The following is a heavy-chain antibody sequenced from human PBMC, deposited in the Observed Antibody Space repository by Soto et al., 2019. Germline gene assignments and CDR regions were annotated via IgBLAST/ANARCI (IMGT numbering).Heavy chain of an antibody. V-gene: IGHV1-69*08. D-gene: IGHD5-12*01. J-gene: IGHJ4*02. Sequence: QVQLVQSGAEVKKPGSSVKVSCKTSGGTFSNDIITWVRQAPGQGLEWMGRIIPLLDIANYAQKFQGRVTITADKSTGTAYMELNSTRSADTAVYYCARDSPIGSTFSGYDAIDYWGQGTLVTVSS. CDR3: ARDSPIGSTFSGYDAIDY. CDR1: GGTFSNDI. CDR2: IIPLLDIA.